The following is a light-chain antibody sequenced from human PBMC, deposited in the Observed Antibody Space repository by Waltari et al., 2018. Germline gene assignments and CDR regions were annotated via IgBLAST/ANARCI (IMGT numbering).Light chain of an antibody. CDR2: DAS. J-gene: IGKJ1*01. CDR3: QKYVNLPAT. CDR1: QSVGKY. Sequence: EIVLTQSPGTLSLSPGQRATLSCRASQSVGKYLAWYQQKPGQVPRLLIYDASTRATGIPDRFSGSGSGTDFSLTISRLEPEDFAVYYCQKYVNLPATFGQGTKVEIK. V-gene: IGKV3-20*01.